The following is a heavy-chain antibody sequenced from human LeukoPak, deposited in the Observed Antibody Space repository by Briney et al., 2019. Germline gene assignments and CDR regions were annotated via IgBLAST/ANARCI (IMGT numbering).Heavy chain of an antibody. CDR1: GYTFTDYY. V-gene: IGHV1-69-2*01. D-gene: IGHD5-24*01. J-gene: IGHJ4*02. Sequence: ASVKVSCKVSGYTFTDYYMHWVQQAPGKGLEWMGLVDPEDGETIYAEMFQGRVTITADTSTDTAFMELSSLRSEDTAVYYCATVEMATMRGDYWGQGTLVTVSS. CDR2: VDPEDGET. CDR3: ATVEMATMRGDY.